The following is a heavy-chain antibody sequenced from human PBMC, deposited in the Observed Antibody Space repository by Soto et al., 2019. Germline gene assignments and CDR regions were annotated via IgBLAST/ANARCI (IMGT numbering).Heavy chain of an antibody. CDR3: AARLEWELLHTTVFDI. CDR2: ISAYNGNT. J-gene: IGHJ3*02. V-gene: IGHV1-18*04. D-gene: IGHD1-26*01. CDR1: GYTFTSYG. Sequence: ASVKVSCKASGYTFTSYGISWVRQAPGQGLEWMGWISAYNGNTNYAQKLQGRVTMTTDTSTSTAYMELRSLRSDDTAVYYCAARLEWELLHTTVFDIWGQGTMVTVSS.